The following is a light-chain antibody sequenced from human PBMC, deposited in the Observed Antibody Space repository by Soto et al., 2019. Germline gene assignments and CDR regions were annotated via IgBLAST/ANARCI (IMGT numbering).Light chain of an antibody. V-gene: IGLV1-47*01. CDR3: AAWDDSLSGRDV. CDR1: SSNIGSNY. J-gene: IGLJ1*01. CDR2: RNN. Sequence: QAVVTQTPSASGTPGQRVTISCSGSSSNIGSNYVYWYQQLPGTAPKLLIHRNNQRPSGVPDRFSGSKSGTSASLAISGLRSEDEADYYCAAWDDSLSGRDVFGTGTKVTVL.